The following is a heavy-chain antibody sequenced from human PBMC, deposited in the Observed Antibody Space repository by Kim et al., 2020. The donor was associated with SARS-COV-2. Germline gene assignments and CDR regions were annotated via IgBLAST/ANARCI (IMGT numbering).Heavy chain of an antibody. D-gene: IGHD6-19*01. J-gene: IGHJ4*02. CDR1: GFTFSTYP. CDR2: LTGSGAST. Sequence: GGSLRLSCAASGFTFSTYPMTWVRQPPGKGLEWVSGLTGSGASTYYADSVRGRFTISRDNSKNTLFLQMNSLRAEDTAFYYCAKGSGAVAGTMFWGEGTLVTVSS. CDR3: AKGSGAVAGTMF. V-gene: IGHV3-23*01.